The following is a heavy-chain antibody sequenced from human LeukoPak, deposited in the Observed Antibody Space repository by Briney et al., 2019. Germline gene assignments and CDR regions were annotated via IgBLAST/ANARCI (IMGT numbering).Heavy chain of an antibody. CDR2: IIPILGIA. CDR1: GGTFSSYA. CDR3: ARDREYCSGGSCYFGY. V-gene: IGHV1-69*04. J-gene: IGHJ4*02. D-gene: IGHD2-15*01. Sequence: ASVKVSCKASGGTFSSYAISWVRQAPGQGLEWMGRIIPILGIANYAQKFQGRVTITADKSTSTAYMELSSLRSEDTAVYYCARDREYCSGGSCYFGYWGQGTLVTVSS.